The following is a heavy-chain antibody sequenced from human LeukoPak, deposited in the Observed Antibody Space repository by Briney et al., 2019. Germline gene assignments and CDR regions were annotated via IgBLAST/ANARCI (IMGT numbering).Heavy chain of an antibody. CDR1: GFTFSSNS. CDR3: ASSVDPRPFDY. CDR2: ISSSNSYI. J-gene: IGHJ4*02. V-gene: IGHV3-21*01. D-gene: IGHD3/OR15-3a*01. Sequence: PGGSLRLSCAASGFTFSSNSMNWVRQTPGRGLEWVSSISSSNSYIYYADSVKGRFTISRDNAKNSLYLQMSSLRTEDTAVYYCASSVDPRPFDYWGQGTLVTVSS.